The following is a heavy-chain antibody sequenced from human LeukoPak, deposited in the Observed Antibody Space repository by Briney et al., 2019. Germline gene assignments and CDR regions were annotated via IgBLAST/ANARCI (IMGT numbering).Heavy chain of an antibody. Sequence: GGSLRLSCDASGFSINTYTMYWVRQAPGQWLEWVSGIRNSDGMTYYADSVRGRFTISTDNSKNTLYLQMNSLRAEDTALYYCAKGLERESRLDSWGQGTLVTVSS. V-gene: IGHV3-23*01. J-gene: IGHJ4*02. CDR1: GFSINTYT. D-gene: IGHD1-1*01. CDR3: AKGLERESRLDS. CDR2: IRNSDGMT.